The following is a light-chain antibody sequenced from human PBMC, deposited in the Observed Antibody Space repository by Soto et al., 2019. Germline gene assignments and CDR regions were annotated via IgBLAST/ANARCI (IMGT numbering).Light chain of an antibody. V-gene: IGLV2-14*01. CDR3: TSYSRSSTYVV. J-gene: IGLJ2*01. CDR2: EVS. CDR1: SSDAGDYKY. Sequence: QSALTQPASVSGFPGQSITISCTGTSSDAGDYKYVCWYQQLPGRAPRLMIYEVSNRPSGVSNRFSGSKSGNTASLTISGLQAEDEGDYYCTSYSRSSTYVVFGGGTKLTVL.